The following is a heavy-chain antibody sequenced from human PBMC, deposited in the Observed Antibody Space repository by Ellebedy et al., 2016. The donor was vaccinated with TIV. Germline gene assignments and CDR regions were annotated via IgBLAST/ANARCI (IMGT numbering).Heavy chain of an antibody. CDR2: INPNSGDT. V-gene: IGHV1-2*02. CDR3: ARLRDDILTGYSYFDY. CDR1: GYTFTDYY. D-gene: IGHD3-9*01. J-gene: IGHJ4*02. Sequence: AASVKVSCKASGYTFTDYYMHWVRQAPGQGLEWMGRINPNSGDTNHARKFQGRVTMTRDTSIRTAYMELSRLRSDDTAVYFCARLRDDILTGYSYFDYWGQGTLVTVSS.